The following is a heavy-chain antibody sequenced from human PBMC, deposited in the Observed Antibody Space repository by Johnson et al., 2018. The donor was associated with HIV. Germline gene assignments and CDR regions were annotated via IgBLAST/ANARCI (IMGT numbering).Heavy chain of an antibody. D-gene: IGHD6-13*01. J-gene: IGHJ3*02. V-gene: IGHV3-30*03. Sequence: QVQLVESGGGLVQPGGSLRLSCAASGFIFSSYGMHWVRQAPGKGLEWVAVISYDGSNKYYADSVKGRFTISRDNDKKSLYLQMNSLRAEDTAVYYCARVDGSTWYSLYDAFDIWGQGTMVTVSS. CDR3: ARVDGSTWYSLYDAFDI. CDR2: ISYDGSNK. CDR1: GFIFSSYG.